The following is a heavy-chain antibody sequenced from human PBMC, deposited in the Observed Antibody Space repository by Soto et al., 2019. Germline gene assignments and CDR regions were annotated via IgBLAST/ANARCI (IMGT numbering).Heavy chain of an antibody. D-gene: IGHD3-16*02. V-gene: IGHV4-31*03. J-gene: IGHJ3*01. Sequence: QVQLQESGPGLVKPSQTLSLTCTVSGGSISSGGYYWSWIRQHPGKGLEWIGYIYYSGSTYYNPTIKVRVTLSVDTSKNQFSLKRSSVTAADTAVYYCARDTPIVRAVWGQGTMVTVSS. CDR1: GGSISSGGYY. CDR3: ARDTPIVRAV. CDR2: IYYSGST.